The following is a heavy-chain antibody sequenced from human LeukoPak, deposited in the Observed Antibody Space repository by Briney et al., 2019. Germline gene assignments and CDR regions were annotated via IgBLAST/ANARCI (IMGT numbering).Heavy chain of an antibody. Sequence: SETLSLTCTVSGGSIRSSYYYWGWIRQPPGKGLEWIGSIYDSGSTYYNPSLKSRVTISVDTSKNQFSLKLSSVTAADTAVYYCARGYRRGYSYGYGEYFQHWGQGTLVTVSS. V-gene: IGHV4-39*01. CDR2: IYDSGST. CDR3: ARGYRRGYSYGYGEYFQH. D-gene: IGHD5-18*01. J-gene: IGHJ1*01. CDR1: GGSIRSSYYY.